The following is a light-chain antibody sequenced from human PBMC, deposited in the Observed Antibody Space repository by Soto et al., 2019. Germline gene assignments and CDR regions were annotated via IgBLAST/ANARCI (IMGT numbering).Light chain of an antibody. Sequence: EIVLTQSPGTLSLSPGERATLSCRASQSVRNVYLAWYQQKPVQAPRLLIYDASNRATGNPDRFSVSGSGTDFTLTINRLEPEDFAVYYCQQSGSSPRTFGQGTKLEIK. J-gene: IGKJ2*01. CDR2: DAS. CDR3: QQSGSSPRT. CDR1: QSVRNVY. V-gene: IGKV3-20*01.